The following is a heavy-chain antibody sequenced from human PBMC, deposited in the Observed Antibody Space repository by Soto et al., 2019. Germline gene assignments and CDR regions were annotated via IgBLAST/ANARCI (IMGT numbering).Heavy chain of an antibody. Sequence: QVQLVQSGAEVRKPGASVKVSCKASGYTFTSYAISWVRQAPGQGLEWMGWISAYNGNTNYAQKLQGRGTMTTDTSTSTAYMELRSLRSGDTAVYYCATALAAGTCDYWGQGTLVTVSS. CDR1: GYTFTSYA. J-gene: IGHJ4*02. V-gene: IGHV1-18*01. CDR3: ATALAAGTCDY. CDR2: ISAYNGNT. D-gene: IGHD6-13*01.